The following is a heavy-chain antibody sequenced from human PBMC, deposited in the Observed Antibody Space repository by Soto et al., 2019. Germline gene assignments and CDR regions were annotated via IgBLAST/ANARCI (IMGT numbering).Heavy chain of an antibody. J-gene: IGHJ4*02. V-gene: IGHV3-66*01. D-gene: IGHD2-15*01. CDR1: GFTVSSNY. Sequence: GSLRLSCAASGFTVSSNYMSWVRQAPGKGLEWVSVIFAGGTTYYADFVTGRFTISRDSSYNTLYLQMNSLRAEDTAVYYCARDRSGVDYWGRGTLVTVSS. CDR2: IFAGGTT. CDR3: ARDRSGVDY.